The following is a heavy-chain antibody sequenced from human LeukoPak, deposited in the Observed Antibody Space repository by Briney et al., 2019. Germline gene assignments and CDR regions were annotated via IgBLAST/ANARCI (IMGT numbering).Heavy chain of an antibody. J-gene: IGHJ4*02. CDR1: GYTFTGYY. V-gene: IGHV1-2*02. CDR2: INPNSGGT. Sequence: ASVKVSCKASGYTFTGYYMHWVRQAPGQGLEWLGWINPNSGGTNYAQKFQGRVTMTRDTSISTAYMELSRLRSDDTAVYYCASPHSSGWSFDYWGRGTLVTVSS. D-gene: IGHD6-19*01. CDR3: ASPHSSGWSFDY.